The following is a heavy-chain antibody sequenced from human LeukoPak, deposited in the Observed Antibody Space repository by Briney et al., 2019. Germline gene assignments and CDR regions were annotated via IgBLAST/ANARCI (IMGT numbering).Heavy chain of an antibody. J-gene: IGHJ4*02. CDR1: GGSINRSRYY. CDR2: IYYDGST. V-gene: IGHV4-39*07. Sequence: SETLSLTCTVSGGSINRSRYYWGWIRQPPGKGLEWIGSIYYDGSTYYNPSLKSRVTISVDTSKNQLSLKLSSVTAADTAVYYCARDKMGGFDYWGQGTLVTVSS. D-gene: IGHD3-16*01. CDR3: ARDKMGGFDY.